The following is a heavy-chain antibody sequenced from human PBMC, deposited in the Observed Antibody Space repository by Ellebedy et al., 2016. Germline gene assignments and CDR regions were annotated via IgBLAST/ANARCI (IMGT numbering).Heavy chain of an antibody. D-gene: IGHD1-7*01. J-gene: IGHJ4*02. Sequence: ASVKVSXKVSGYQLMELSMHWVRQIPGKGLEWMGTFGPEEGEAVYSPRFQGRVTMTEDTSTDTAYLELTSLRSDDTAIYYCASEIGTIAGSDVINDYWGQGTLVTVSS. V-gene: IGHV1-24*01. CDR3: ASEIGTIAGSDVINDY. CDR1: GYQLMELS. CDR2: FGPEEGEA.